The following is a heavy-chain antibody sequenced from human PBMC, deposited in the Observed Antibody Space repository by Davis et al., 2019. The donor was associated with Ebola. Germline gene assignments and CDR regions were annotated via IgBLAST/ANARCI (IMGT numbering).Heavy chain of an antibody. CDR3: ARASDSSGLSFDY. CDR2: IYYSGST. CDR1: GGSISGYY. V-gene: IGHV4-59*12. D-gene: IGHD3-22*01. J-gene: IGHJ4*02. Sequence: PSETLSLTCTVSGGSISGYYWIWVRQPPGKGLEWIGYIYYSGSTNYNPSLKSRVTISVDTSKNQFSLKLSSVTAADTAVYYCARASDSSGLSFDYWGQGTLVTVSS.